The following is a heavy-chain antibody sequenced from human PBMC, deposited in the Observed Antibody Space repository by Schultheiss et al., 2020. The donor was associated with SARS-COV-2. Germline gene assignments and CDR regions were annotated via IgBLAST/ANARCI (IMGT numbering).Heavy chain of an antibody. J-gene: IGHJ5*02. CDR2: INHSGGT. CDR1: GGSFSGYY. Sequence: GSLRLSCAVYGGSFSGYYWSWIRQPPGKGLQWIGEINHSGGTNYNPSLQSRITISVDTSKNQFSLKLSSVTAADTAVYYCARGQYSSNWYGSRPFDPWGQGTLVTVSS. D-gene: IGHD6-13*01. CDR3: ARGQYSSNWYGSRPFDP. V-gene: IGHV4-34*01.